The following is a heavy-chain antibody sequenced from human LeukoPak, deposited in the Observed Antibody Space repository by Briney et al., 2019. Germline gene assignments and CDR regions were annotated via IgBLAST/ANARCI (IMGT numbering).Heavy chain of an antibody. CDR3: ARVLYCSGSSCYSLRD. CDR1: GYTFTSYG. Sequence: ASVKVSCKTSGYTFTSYGMHWVRQAPGQRLEWMGWINTNAGNPTYAQGFTGRFVFSLDTSVSTAYLQINSLKAEDTAVYYCARVLYCSGSSCYSLRDWGQGTLVTVSS. J-gene: IGHJ4*02. CDR2: INTNAGNP. D-gene: IGHD2-15*01. V-gene: IGHV7-4-1*02.